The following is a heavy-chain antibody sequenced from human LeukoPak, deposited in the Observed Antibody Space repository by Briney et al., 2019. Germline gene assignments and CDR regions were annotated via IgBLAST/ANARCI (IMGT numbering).Heavy chain of an antibody. CDR1: GYSFTTYW. CDR2: IYPADSTA. D-gene: IGHD1-14*01. CDR3: ARQDRDQFDY. Sequence: GESLKISCKASGYSFTTYWIGWARQMPGKGLEWMGIIYPADSTAHYSPSFQGQVTISVDKSINTAYLQWSRLKASDTAMYYCARQDRDQFDYWGQGTLVTVSS. J-gene: IGHJ4*02. V-gene: IGHV5-51*01.